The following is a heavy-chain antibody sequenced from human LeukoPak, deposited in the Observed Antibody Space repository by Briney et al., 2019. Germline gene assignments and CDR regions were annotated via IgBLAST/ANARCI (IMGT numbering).Heavy chain of an antibody. D-gene: IGHD3-9*01. CDR3: ARHVSIRYFDWLLVGSGGYGMDV. J-gene: IGHJ6*02. Sequence: GESLKISCKGSGYSFTSYWIGWVRQMPGKGLGWMGIIYPGDSDTRYSPSFQGQVTISADKSISTAYLQWSSLKASDTAMYYCARHVSIRYFDWLLVGSGGYGMDVWGQGTTVTVSS. V-gene: IGHV5-51*01. CDR1: GYSFTSYW. CDR2: IYPGDSDT.